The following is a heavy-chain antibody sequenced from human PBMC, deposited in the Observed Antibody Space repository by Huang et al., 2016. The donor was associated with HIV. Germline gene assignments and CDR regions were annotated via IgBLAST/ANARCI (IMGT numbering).Heavy chain of an antibody. Sequence: QLQLQESGPGLVKPSETLSLTCTVSGGSISSSSDYWGWIRQPPGKGLEWIGSIYPRGTTYYKPALKSRVTISVDTSRTQFSLKLSSVTAADTAVYYCAAHGRIVGIPAAPLRFDPWGQGTLVTVSS. CDR1: GGSISSSSDY. D-gene: IGHD6-13*01. CDR2: IYPRGTT. V-gene: IGHV4-39*01. J-gene: IGHJ5*02. CDR3: AAHGRIVGIPAAPLRFDP.